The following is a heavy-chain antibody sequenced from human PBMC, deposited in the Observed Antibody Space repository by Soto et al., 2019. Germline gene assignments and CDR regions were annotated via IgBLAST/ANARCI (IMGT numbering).Heavy chain of an antibody. CDR2: IYYSGST. J-gene: IGHJ5*02. CDR3: ARGPKYYDFWSGYRLNWFDP. CDR1: GGSISSYY. V-gene: IGHV4-59*01. D-gene: IGHD3-3*01. Sequence: PSETLSLTCTVSGGSISSYYWSWIRQPPGKGLEWIGYIYYSGSTNYNPSLKSRVTISVDTSKNQFSLKLSSVTAADTAVYYCARGPKYYDFWSGYRLNWFDPWGQGNLVTVSS.